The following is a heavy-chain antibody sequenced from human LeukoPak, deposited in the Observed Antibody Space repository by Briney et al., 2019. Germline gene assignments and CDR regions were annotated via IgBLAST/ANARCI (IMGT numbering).Heavy chain of an antibody. CDR3: ARGSSSWYASWFDP. V-gene: IGHV3-48*04. Sequence: GGSLRLSCAASGITFSSYSMNWVRQAPGKGLEWVSYISSSGNTIYYADSVKGRFTISRDNAKNSLYLQMNSLRAEDTAVYYCARGSSSWYASWFDPWGQGTLVTVSS. CDR1: GITFSSYS. D-gene: IGHD6-13*01. CDR2: ISSSGNTI. J-gene: IGHJ5*02.